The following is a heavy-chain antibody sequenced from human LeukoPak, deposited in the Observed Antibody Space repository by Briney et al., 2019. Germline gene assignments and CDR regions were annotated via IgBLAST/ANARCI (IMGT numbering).Heavy chain of an antibody. CDR2: IIPIFGTA. D-gene: IGHD2-2*01. V-gene: IGHV1-69*05. J-gene: IGHJ3*02. Sequence: SVKVSCKASGGTFSSFAISWVRQAPGQGLEWMGRIIPIFGTANYAQKFQGRVTITTDESTSTAYMELSSLRSEDTAVYYCAVGVVPAAFDAFDIWGQGTMVTVSS. CDR1: GGTFSSFA. CDR3: AVGVVPAAFDAFDI.